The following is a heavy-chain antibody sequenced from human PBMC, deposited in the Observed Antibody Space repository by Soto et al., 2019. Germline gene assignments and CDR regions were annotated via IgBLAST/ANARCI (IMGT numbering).Heavy chain of an antibody. V-gene: IGHV1-18*01. D-gene: IGHD6-6*01. Sequence: ASVKVSCKASGYTSTSYGISWVRQAPGQGLEWMGWISAYNGNTNYAQKLQGRVTMTTDTSTSTAYMELRSLRSDDTAVYYCARTVAGIAARLYYYYGMDVWGQGTTVTVSS. CDR3: ARTVAGIAARLYYYYGMDV. CDR2: ISAYNGNT. CDR1: GYTSTSYG. J-gene: IGHJ6*02.